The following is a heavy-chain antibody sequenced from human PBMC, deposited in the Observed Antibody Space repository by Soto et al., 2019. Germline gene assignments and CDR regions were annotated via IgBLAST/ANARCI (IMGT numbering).Heavy chain of an antibody. J-gene: IGHJ4*02. Sequence: GASVKVSCKASGYTFTSYYMHWVRQAPGQGLEWMGIINPSGGSTSYAQKFQGRVTMTRDTSTSTVYMELSSLRSEDTAVYYCAIVVASPLVLDYFDYWGQGTLVTVSS. V-gene: IGHV1-46*01. CDR3: AIVVASPLVLDYFDY. CDR1: GYTFTSYY. D-gene: IGHD2-21*01. CDR2: INPSGGST.